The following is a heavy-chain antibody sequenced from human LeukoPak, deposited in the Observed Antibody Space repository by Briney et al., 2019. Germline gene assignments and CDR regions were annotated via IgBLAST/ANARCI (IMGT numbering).Heavy chain of an antibody. J-gene: IGHJ6*03. V-gene: IGHV3-66*01. Sequence: GGSLRLSCAASGFIVSSNYMSWVRQAPGKGLEWVSVIYSCGSTYYADSVKGRFTISRDNSKNTLYLQMNSLRAEDTAVYYCARDYGDYYYYYYMDVWGKGTTVTISS. CDR3: ARDYGDYYYYYYMDV. CDR2: IYSCGST. D-gene: IGHD4-17*01. CDR1: GFIVSSNY.